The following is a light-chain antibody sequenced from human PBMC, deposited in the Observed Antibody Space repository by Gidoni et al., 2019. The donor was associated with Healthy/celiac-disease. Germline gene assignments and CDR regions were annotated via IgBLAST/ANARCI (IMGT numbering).Light chain of an antibody. CDR3: GTWDSSLSAGI. CDR1: SSNIGNNY. J-gene: IGLJ2*01. V-gene: IGLV1-51*01. CDR2: DNN. Sequence: QSVLPQPPSVSAAPGQKVTISCSGSSSNIGNNYVSWYQQLPGTAPKLLIYDNNKRPSGIPDRFSGSKSGTSATLCITGLQTGDEADYYCGTWDSSLSAGIFGGGTKLTVL.